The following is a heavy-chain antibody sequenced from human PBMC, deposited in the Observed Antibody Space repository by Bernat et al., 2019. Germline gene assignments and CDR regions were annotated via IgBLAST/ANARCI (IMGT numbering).Heavy chain of an antibody. D-gene: IGHD3-9*01. CDR1: GFTFSSYS. V-gene: IGHV3-21*01. J-gene: IGHJ4*02. CDR2: ISSSSSYI. CDR3: ARADDILTGYYYFDY. Sequence: EVQLVESGGGLVKPGGSLRLSCAASGFTFSSYSMNWVRQAPGKGLEWVSSISSSSSYIYSADSVKGRFTISRDNAKNSLYLQMNSLRAEDTAVYYCARADDILTGYYYFDYWGQGTLVTVSS.